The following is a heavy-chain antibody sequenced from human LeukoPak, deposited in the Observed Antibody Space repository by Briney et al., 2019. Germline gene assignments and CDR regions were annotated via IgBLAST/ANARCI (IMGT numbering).Heavy chain of an antibody. D-gene: IGHD3-22*01. V-gene: IGHV3-73*01. Sequence: PGGSLRLSCAASGFTFSGSAMHWVRQASGKGLEWVGRIRSKANSYATAYASSVKGRFTISRDDSKNTAYLQMNSLKTEDTAVYYCTRHNVDRPYWGQGTLVTVSS. J-gene: IGHJ4*02. CDR2: IRSKANSYAT. CDR1: GFTFSGSA. CDR3: TRHNVDRPY.